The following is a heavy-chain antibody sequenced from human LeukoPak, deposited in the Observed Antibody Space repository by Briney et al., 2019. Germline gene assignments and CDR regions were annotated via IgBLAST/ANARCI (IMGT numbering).Heavy chain of an antibody. Sequence: GGSLRLSCAASGFTSSSYGMHWVRQAPGKGLEWVAVISYDGSNKYYADSVKGRFTISRDNSKNTLYLQMNSLRAEDTAVYYCAKEMHGSGSQTLDYWGQGTLVTVSS. CDR3: AKEMHGSGSQTLDY. CDR2: ISYDGSNK. V-gene: IGHV3-30*18. J-gene: IGHJ4*02. CDR1: GFTSSSYG. D-gene: IGHD3-10*01.